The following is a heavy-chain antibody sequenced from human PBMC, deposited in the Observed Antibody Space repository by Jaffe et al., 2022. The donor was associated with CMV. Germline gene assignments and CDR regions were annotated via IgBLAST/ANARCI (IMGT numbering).Heavy chain of an antibody. CDR1: GFTVNSYG. Sequence: EVQLLESGGGLVQPGGSLRLSCAASGFTVNSYGMTWVRQAPGKGLEWVSAITGSSGSTYYADSVKGRFTLTRDDPKNTLYLQMNSLRAEDTAVYYCARGYCSSTTCYTMILDPWGQGTLVTVSS. CDR3: ARGYCSSTTCYTMILDP. V-gene: IGHV3-23*01. CDR2: ITGSSGST. D-gene: IGHD2-2*02. J-gene: IGHJ5*02.